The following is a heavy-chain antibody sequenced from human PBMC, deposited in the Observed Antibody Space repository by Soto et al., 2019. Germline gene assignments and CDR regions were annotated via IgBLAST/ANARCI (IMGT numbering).Heavy chain of an antibody. Sequence: SETLSLTCTVSGGSISNYYWSWIRQPPGKGLQWIGYIFSSGSTNYNPSLKSRATISVDTSKNQFSLNLSSVTAADTAMYYCARQRRDFDYWGQGSLVTVSS. J-gene: IGHJ4*02. CDR1: GGSISNYY. CDR2: IFSSGST. CDR3: ARQRRDFDY. V-gene: IGHV4-59*08.